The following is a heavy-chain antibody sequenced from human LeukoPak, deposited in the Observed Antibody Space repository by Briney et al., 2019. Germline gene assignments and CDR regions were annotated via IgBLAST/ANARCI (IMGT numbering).Heavy chain of an antibody. D-gene: IGHD3-10*01. Sequence: SETLSLTCAVSGGSISSGDYSWSWIRQPPGKGLEWIRYVYRSGSTYYNPSLKSRVTISVDGSKNQFSLDLSSVTAADTAVYYCARVYGSRSYYADYWGQGTLVTVSS. J-gene: IGHJ4*02. CDR1: GGSISSGDYS. CDR3: ARVYGSRSYYADY. CDR2: VYRSGST. V-gene: IGHV4-30-2*01.